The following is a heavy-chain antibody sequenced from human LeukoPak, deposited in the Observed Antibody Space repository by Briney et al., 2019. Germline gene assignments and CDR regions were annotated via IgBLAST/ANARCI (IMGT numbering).Heavy chain of an antibody. CDR2: VYHSGST. D-gene: IGHD5-24*01. CDR3: ARVEMAAMDFDY. Sequence: KTSETLSLTCSVSGYSISSDYYWGWIRQPPGKGLEWIGIVYHSGSTFYNPSLKSRVTISVDTSKNQFSLKLMSVTAADTAVYYCARVEMAAMDFDYWGQGTLVTVSS. V-gene: IGHV4-38-2*02. J-gene: IGHJ4*02. CDR1: GYSISSDYY.